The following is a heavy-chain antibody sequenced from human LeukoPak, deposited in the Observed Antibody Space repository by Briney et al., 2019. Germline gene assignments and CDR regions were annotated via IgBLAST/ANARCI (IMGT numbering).Heavy chain of an antibody. D-gene: IGHD2-15*01. V-gene: IGHV3-23*01. J-gene: IGHJ6*02. CDR2: ISGSGNRT. CDR3: AKNLYCGGGSCYPSALGMDV. Sequence: GGSLRLSCAASGFTFSSYAMSWVRQAPGKGLEWVSSISGSGNRTYYADSVKGRFTISRDNSKNTLFLQMNSLRAEDTAVYCCAKNLYCGGGSCYPSALGMDVWGQGTTVTDSS. CDR1: GFTFSSYA.